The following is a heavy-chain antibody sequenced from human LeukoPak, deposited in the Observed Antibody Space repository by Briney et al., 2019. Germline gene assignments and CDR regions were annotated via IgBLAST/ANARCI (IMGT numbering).Heavy chain of an antibody. D-gene: IGHD4-23*01. CDR2: INSSSSYT. CDR1: GFTFSDYY. CDR3: ARDRLRWSEYFQH. V-gene: IGHV3-11*06. Sequence: GGSLRLSCAASGFTFSDYYMSWLRQAPGKGVEWVSFINSSSSYTNYADSVKGRFTISRDNAKNSLYLQMNSLRAEDTAVYYCARDRLRWSEYFQHWGQGTLVTVSS. J-gene: IGHJ1*01.